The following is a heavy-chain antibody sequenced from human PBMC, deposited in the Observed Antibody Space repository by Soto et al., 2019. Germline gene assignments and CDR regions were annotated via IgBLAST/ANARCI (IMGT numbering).Heavy chain of an antibody. V-gene: IGHV4-39*01. CDR3: ARHHGTYYDAFDI. CDR1: GGSVSSSTYY. Sequence: QLQLQESGPGLVKPSETLSLTCTVAGGSVSSSTYYWGWIRQPPGKGLEWIATFYYSGSTYPNPSLNSRVTISADTSKNQFSLKLSSVTATDTAVYYCARHHGTYYDAFDIWGQGTMVTVSS. D-gene: IGHD1-1*01. J-gene: IGHJ3*02. CDR2: FYYSGST.